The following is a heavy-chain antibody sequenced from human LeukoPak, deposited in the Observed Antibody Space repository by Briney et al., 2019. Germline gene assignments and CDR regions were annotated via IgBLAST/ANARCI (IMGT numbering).Heavy chain of an antibody. V-gene: IGHV4-39*01. D-gene: IGHD1-14*01. CDR3: ARLSASSPEFDY. Sequence: SETLSLTCTVSGGSISSSGYYWGRIRQPPGKGLEWIGSIYYSGSTYHNPSLKSRVTISVDTSKNQFSLKLSSVTAADTAVYYCARLSASSPEFDYWGQGTLVTVSS. CDR2: IYYSGST. CDR1: GGSISSSGYY. J-gene: IGHJ4*02.